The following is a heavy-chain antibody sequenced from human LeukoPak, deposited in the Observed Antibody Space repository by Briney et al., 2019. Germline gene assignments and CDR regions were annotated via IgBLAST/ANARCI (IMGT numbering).Heavy chain of an antibody. D-gene: IGHD3-22*01. V-gene: IGHV3-9*01. Sequence: GGSLRLSCAASGFTFDDYAMHWVRQAPGKGLEWVSGISWNSGSIGYADSVKGRFTISRDNSKNTLYLQMNSLRAEDTAVYYCARLSPYYYDSSGPPDYWGQGTLVTVSS. J-gene: IGHJ4*02. CDR2: ISWNSGSI. CDR1: GFTFDDYA. CDR3: ARLSPYYYDSSGPPDY.